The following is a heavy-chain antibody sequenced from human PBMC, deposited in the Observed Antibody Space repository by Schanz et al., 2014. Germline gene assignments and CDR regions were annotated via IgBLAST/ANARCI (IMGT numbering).Heavy chain of an antibody. CDR1: GFIFSSYG. V-gene: IGHV3-48*04. Sequence: VQLGEPGGGGVQPGRSLRLSCAASGFIFSSYGLHWVRQAPGKGLEWVSYICSSGNTIYYADSVKGRFTISRDNAKNSLYLQMNSLRAEDTAVYYCAREQIMAAAGLVDYWGHGTLVTVSS. CDR2: ICSSGNTI. J-gene: IGHJ4*01. CDR3: AREQIMAAAGLVDY. D-gene: IGHD6-13*01.